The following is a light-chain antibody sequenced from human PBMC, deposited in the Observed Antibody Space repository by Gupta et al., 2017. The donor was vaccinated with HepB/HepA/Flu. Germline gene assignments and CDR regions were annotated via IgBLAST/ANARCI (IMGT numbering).Light chain of an antibody. CDR2: AAS. V-gene: IGKV1-39*01. CDR3: QQSYRMPRT. J-gene: IGKJ4*01. Sequence: DIQMTQSPSSLSASVGDRVTITCRASQSISSYLIWFQQKPGKAPKLLIYAASSLQSGVPSRFSGSGSGTDFTFTISSLQPEDFATYYCQQSYRMPRTFGGGTKVEIK. CDR1: QSISSY.